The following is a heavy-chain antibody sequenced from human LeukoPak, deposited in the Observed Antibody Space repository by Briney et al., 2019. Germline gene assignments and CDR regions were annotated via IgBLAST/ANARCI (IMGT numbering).Heavy chain of an antibody. CDR1: GYTFTSYD. V-gene: IGHV1-8*01. CDR2: MNPNSGNT. CDR3: ARGGRDILTGHYTDFYYGMDV. J-gene: IGHJ6*02. D-gene: IGHD3-9*01. Sequence: ASVKVSCRASGYTFTSYDINWVRQATGQGLEWMGWMNPNSGNTGYAQKFQGRVTMTRNTSISTAYMELSRLRSDDTAVYYCARGGRDILTGHYTDFYYGMDVWGQGTTVTVSS.